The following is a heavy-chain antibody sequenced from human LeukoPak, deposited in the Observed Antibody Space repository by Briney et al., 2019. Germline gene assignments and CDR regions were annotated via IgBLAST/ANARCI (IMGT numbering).Heavy chain of an antibody. Sequence: SETLSLTCTVSGGFISSGGYYWSWIRQPAGKGLEWIGRIYTSGSTNYNPSLKSRVTISVDTSKNQFSLKLSSVTAADTAVYYCARAPVGQSFDYWGQGTLVTVSS. CDR3: ARAPVGQSFDY. CDR1: GGFISSGGYY. CDR2: IYTSGST. V-gene: IGHV4-61*02. D-gene: IGHD1-26*01. J-gene: IGHJ4*02.